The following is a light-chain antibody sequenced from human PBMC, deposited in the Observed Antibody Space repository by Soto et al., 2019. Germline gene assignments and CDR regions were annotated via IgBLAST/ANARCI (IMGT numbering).Light chain of an antibody. CDR3: CSFTSGKTAYV. V-gene: IGLV2-14*01. Sequence: QSVLTQPGSVSGSPGQSITISCTGTSSDVGGYNYVSWYQQHPGKAPKLMIYEVTNRPSGVSSRFSGSKSGNTASLTISGLQAEDEADYYCCSFTSGKTAYVFGTGTKVTVL. J-gene: IGLJ1*01. CDR2: EVT. CDR1: SSDVGGYNY.